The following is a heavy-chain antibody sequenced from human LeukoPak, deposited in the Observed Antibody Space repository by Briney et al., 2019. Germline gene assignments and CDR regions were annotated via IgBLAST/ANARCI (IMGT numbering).Heavy chain of an antibody. J-gene: IGHJ6*02. Sequence: GASVKVSCKASGYTFTSYAMHWVRQAPGQRLEWMGWINAGNGNTKYSQKFQGRVTMTTDTSTSTAYMELRSLRSDDTAVYYCARGFIAAPRLRYYGMDVWGQGTTVTVSS. CDR2: INAGNGNT. D-gene: IGHD6-6*01. V-gene: IGHV1-3*01. CDR3: ARGFIAAPRLRYYGMDV. CDR1: GYTFTSYA.